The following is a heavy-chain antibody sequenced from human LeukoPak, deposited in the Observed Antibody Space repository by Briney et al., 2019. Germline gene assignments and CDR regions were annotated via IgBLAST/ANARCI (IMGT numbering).Heavy chain of an antibody. CDR1: GFIFSNYG. CDR3: AREGGSYYYFDY. J-gene: IGHJ4*02. D-gene: IGHD1-26*01. Sequence: GGSLRLSCAASGFIFSNYGMIWVRQAPGKGLEWVSFISSSSSYIYYADSVKGRFTISRDNSKNTLYLQMNSLRAEDTAVYYCAREGGSYYYFDYWGQGTLVTVSS. CDR2: ISSSSSYI. V-gene: IGHV3-21*01.